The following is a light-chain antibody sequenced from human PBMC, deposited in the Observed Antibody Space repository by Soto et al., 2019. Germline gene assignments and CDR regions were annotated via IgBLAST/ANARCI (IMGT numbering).Light chain of an antibody. CDR1: QGISSF. V-gene: IGKV1-9*01. Sequence: DIPLTQSPSFLSASVGDRVIITCRVSQGISSFLAWYQQKPGIAPKLLIYEASTLQSGVPSRFSGSGSGTEFTLTISNLQPEDFATYYCQQLNSYPRTFGGGTKVEIK. J-gene: IGKJ4*01. CDR3: QQLNSYPRT. CDR2: EAS.